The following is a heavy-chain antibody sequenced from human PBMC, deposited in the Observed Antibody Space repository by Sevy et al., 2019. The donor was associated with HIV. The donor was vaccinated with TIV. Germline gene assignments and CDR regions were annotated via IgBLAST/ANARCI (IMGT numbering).Heavy chain of an antibody. Sequence: ASVKVSCKASGYTFTSYDINWVRQATGQGLEWMGWMNPNSGNTGYAQKFQGRVTMTRNTSICTAYMELSSLRSEDTAVYYCARGGVTMVRGARRPPDYWGQGTLVTVSS. J-gene: IGHJ4*02. D-gene: IGHD3-10*01. CDR2: MNPNSGNT. CDR3: ARGGVTMVRGARRPPDY. CDR1: GYTFTSYD. V-gene: IGHV1-8*01.